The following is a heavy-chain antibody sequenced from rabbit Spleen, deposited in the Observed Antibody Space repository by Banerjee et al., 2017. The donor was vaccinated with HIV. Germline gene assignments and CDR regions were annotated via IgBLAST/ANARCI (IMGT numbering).Heavy chain of an antibody. D-gene: IGHD4-1*01. Sequence: QSLEESGGDLVKTGGTLTLTCTASGFSFSSYYYMNWVRQAPGKGLEWIACIYAGTTGTIDFASCAKGRFTISKTSSTTVDLKMTSLTAADTATYFCARARVPWLGLTRLDLWGPGTLVTVS. J-gene: IGHJ6*01. V-gene: IGHV1S40*01. CDR2: IYAGTTGTI. CDR1: GFSFSSYYY. CDR3: ARARVPWLGLTRLDL.